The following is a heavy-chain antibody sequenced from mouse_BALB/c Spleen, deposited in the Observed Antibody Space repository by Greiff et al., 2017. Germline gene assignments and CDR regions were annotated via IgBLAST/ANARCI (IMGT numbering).Heavy chain of an antibody. V-gene: IGHV6-6*02. J-gene: IGHJ3*01. CDR3: TRNYGSSWFAY. CDR2: IRLKSNNYAT. D-gene: IGHD1-1*01. Sequence: EVKLEESGGGLVQPGGSMKLSCVASGFTFSNYWMNWVRQSPEKGLEWVAEIRLKSNNYATHYAESVKGRFTISRDDSKSSVYLHMNNLRAEDTGIYYCTRNYGSSWFAYWGQGTLVTVSA. CDR1: GFTFSNYW.